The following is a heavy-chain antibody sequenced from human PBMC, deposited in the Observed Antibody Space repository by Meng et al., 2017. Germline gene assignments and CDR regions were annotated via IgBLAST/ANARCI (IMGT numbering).Heavy chain of an antibody. CDR3: SRDRLMITFGGVIVSDVFDI. D-gene: IGHD3-16*02. CDR2: IIPILGIA. V-gene: IGHV1-69*04. J-gene: IGHJ3*02. Sequence: SVKVSCKASGGTFSSYTISWVRQAPGQGLEWMGRIIPILGIANYAQKFQGRVTITADKSTSKAYMELSSLRTEDTAVYYCSRDRLMITFGGVIVSDVFDIWGQGTMVTVSS. CDR1: GGTFSSYT.